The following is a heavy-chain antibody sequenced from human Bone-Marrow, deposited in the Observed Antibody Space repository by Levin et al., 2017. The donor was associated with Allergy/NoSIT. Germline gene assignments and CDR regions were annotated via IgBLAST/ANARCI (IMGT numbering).Heavy chain of an antibody. Sequence: PGGSLRLSCTVSGGSVGSGSYYWNWIRQPPGKALEWIGYIYHTGSASYNPSLKSRLNISLDTSKQQFSLRLTSVTAADTAMYFCARGLVVIPTASNWFDPWGPGTLVTVSS. CDR1: GGSVGSGSYY. D-gene: IGHD2-2*01. CDR2: IYHTGSA. V-gene: IGHV4-61*01. J-gene: IGHJ5*02. CDR3: ARGLVVIPTASNWFDP.